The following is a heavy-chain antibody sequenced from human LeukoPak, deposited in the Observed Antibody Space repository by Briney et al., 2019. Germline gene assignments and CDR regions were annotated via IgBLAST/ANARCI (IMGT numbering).Heavy chain of an antibody. CDR2: IYYSGST. V-gene: IGHV4-39*01. CDR3: ARYHSTWGLNY. CDR1: GASISSITYY. J-gene: IGHJ4*02. Sequence: PSETLSLTCTVSGASISSITYYWGWIRQPPGKGLEWIGSIYYSGSTYYTTSLKSRVTISIDTSNNQFSLKLTSVTAADTAVYYCARYHSTWGLNYWGQGTLVTVSS. D-gene: IGHD2-2*01.